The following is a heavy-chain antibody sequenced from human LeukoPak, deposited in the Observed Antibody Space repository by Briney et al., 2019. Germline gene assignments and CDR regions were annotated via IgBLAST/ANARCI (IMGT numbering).Heavy chain of an antibody. CDR3: ARLHAMTMVVSLDY. D-gene: IGHD4-23*01. Sequence: GESPKISCKGSGYSFTSYWIGWVRQMPGKGLEWMGIIYPGDSDTRYSPSFQGQVTISADKSISTAYLQWSSLKASDTAMYYCARLHAMTMVVSLDYWGQGNLATVSS. J-gene: IGHJ4*02. CDR1: GYSFTSYW. CDR2: IYPGDSDT. V-gene: IGHV5-51*01.